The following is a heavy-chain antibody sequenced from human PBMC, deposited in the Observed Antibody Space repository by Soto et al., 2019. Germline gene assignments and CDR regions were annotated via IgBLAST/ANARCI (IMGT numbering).Heavy chain of an antibody. J-gene: IGHJ6*02. Sequence: QVQLQESGPGLVKPSETLSLTCTVSGGSISSYYWSWIRQPPGKGLEWIGYIYYSGSTNYNPSLKSRVTISVDTSKNQFSLKLSSVTAADTAVYYCARVRAAAGRKIGHYYYYGVDVWGQGTTVTVSS. D-gene: IGHD6-13*01. CDR2: IYYSGST. V-gene: IGHV4-59*01. CDR3: ARVRAAAGRKIGHYYYYGVDV. CDR1: GGSISSYY.